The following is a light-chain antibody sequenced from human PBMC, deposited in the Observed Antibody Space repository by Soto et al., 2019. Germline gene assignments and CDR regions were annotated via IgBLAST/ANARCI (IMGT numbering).Light chain of an antibody. CDR3: QSYDTSLSGFYV. Sequence: QSVLTQPPSVSGAPGQTITISCTGSSSNIGAGYDVHWYQQLPGTAPKLLIYGNINRPSGVPDRFSGSKSGTSASLAITGLQAEDEADYYCQSYDTSLSGFYVFGTGTKVTVL. CDR1: SSNIGAGYD. V-gene: IGLV1-40*01. J-gene: IGLJ1*01. CDR2: GNI.